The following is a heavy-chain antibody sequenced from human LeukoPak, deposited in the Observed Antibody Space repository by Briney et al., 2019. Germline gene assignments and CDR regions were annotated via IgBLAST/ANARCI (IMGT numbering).Heavy chain of an antibody. CDR3: ARAPLPGWYHGYYYYYMDV. J-gene: IGHJ6*03. Sequence: GGSLRLSCAASGFTFDDYGMIWVRQAPGKGLEWVSVIYSGGSTYYADSVKGRFTISRDNSKNTLYLQMNSLRAEDTAVYYCARAPLPGWYHGYYYYYMDVWGKGTTVTISS. V-gene: IGHV3-53*01. CDR2: IYSGGST. CDR1: GFTFDDYG. D-gene: IGHD6-19*01.